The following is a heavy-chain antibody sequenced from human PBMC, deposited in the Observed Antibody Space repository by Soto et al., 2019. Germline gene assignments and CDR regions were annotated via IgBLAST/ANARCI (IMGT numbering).Heavy chain of an antibody. Sequence: ASVKVSCKASGYTFTGYYMHWVRQAPGQGLEWMGWNNPNSGGTNYAQKFQGRVTMTRDTSISTAYMELSRLRSDDTAVYYCARYMVSAARPGYYFDYWGQGTLVTVSS. V-gene: IGHV1-2*02. J-gene: IGHJ4*02. CDR2: NNPNSGGT. CDR1: GYTFTGYY. D-gene: IGHD6-6*01. CDR3: ARYMVSAARPGYYFDY.